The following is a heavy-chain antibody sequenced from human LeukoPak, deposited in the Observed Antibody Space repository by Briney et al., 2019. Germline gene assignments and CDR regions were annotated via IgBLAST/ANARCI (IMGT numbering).Heavy chain of an antibody. CDR2: IYYSGST. V-gene: IGHV4-31*03. CDR1: GGSISSGGYY. J-gene: IGHJ6*02. Sequence: SQTLSLTCTVSGGSISSGGYYWSWIRQHPGKGLEWMGYIYYSGSTYYNPSLKSRVTISVDTSKNQFSLKLSSVTAADTAVYYCARSGSGYDYGMDVWGQGTTVTVSS. D-gene: IGHD2-15*01. CDR3: ARSGSGYDYGMDV.